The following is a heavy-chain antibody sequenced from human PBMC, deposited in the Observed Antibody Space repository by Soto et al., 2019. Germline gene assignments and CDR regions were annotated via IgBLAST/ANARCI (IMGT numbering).Heavy chain of an antibody. CDR2: INPSGGGT. Sequence: QVQLVQSGAEVKKLGASVKVSCEASGYSFISHHMLWVRQAPGQGLEWMGIINPSGGGTRYAQKFQDRVTMTRDTSTSTIYMQLTGLRSEDTAVYYCARHSQFYCSGGSCSGSMDVWGQGTTVTVSS. V-gene: IGHV1-46*01. D-gene: IGHD2-15*01. CDR3: ARHSQFYCSGGSCSGSMDV. J-gene: IGHJ6*02. CDR1: GYSFISHH.